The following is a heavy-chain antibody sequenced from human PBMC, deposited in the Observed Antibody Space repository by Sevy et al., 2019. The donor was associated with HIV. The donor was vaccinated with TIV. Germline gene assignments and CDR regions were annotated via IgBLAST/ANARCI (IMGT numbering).Heavy chain of an antibody. CDR1: GFTFSDYS. CDR2: ISRSGTTR. D-gene: IGHD3-10*01. V-gene: IGHV3-48*02. Sequence: GPLRLSCAASGFTFSDYSLNWVRQAPGKGLEWVSYISRSGTTRHYADSVRGRFTISRDDAKNSLYLQMSSLRDEDTAVYYCARDDTASYLPVSWGQGTLVTVSS. CDR3: ARDDTASYLPVS. J-gene: IGHJ4*02.